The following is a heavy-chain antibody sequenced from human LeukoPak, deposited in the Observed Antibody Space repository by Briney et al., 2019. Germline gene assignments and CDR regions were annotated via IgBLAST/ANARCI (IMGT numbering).Heavy chain of an antibody. Sequence: GGSLRLSCAASGFTFSSYSMNWVRQAPGKGLEWVSYISSSSSTIYYADSVKGRFTISRDNSKDTLNLQMNSLRAEDTAIYYCARSKGPLWFGEGLDYWGQGTLVTVSS. CDR1: GFTFSSYS. CDR3: ARSKGPLWFGEGLDY. J-gene: IGHJ4*02. V-gene: IGHV3-48*01. CDR2: ISSSSSTI. D-gene: IGHD3-10*01.